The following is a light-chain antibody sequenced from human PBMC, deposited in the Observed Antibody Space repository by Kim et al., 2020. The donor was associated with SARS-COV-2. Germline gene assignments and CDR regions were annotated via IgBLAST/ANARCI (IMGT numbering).Light chain of an antibody. CDR2: RDS. J-gene: IGLJ1*01. CDR1: NIGSKS. CDR3: QVWDSGTVV. V-gene: IGLV3-9*01. Sequence: SYELTQPLSVSVALGQTARITCGENNIGSKSVHWYQQRPGQAPVLVIYRDSNRPSGIPERFSASNSGKTATLTISRAQAGDEADHHCQVWDSGTVVFGTGTKVTVL.